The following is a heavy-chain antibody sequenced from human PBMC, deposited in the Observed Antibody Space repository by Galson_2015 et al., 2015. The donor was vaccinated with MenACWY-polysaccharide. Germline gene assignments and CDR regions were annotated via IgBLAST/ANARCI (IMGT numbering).Heavy chain of an antibody. CDR3: ARSDVDIAMAVFDY. J-gene: IGHJ4*02. CDR1: GGTFSTYA. Sequence: SVKVSCKASGGTFSTYAFSWVRQAPGQGLEWIGGIIPYLGSTKNAQKFQGRVTITAADLTGTAYMELSSLRSEDTAVYYCARSDVDIAMAVFDYWGQGTLVTVSS. D-gene: IGHD5-18*01. CDR2: IIPYLGST. V-gene: IGHV1-69*13.